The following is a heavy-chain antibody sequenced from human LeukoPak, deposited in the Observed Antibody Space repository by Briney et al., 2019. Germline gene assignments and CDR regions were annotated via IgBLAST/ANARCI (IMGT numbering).Heavy chain of an antibody. Sequence: GGSLRLSCAASGFTFSSFWMHWVRQPPGKGLVWVSRIDTDGSTTTYADSVKGRFTISRDNAKNTVYLQINSLRAEDTAVYYCATLNSFGYGYWGQGVLVTVSS. CDR1: GFTFSSFW. D-gene: IGHD5-18*01. V-gene: IGHV3-74*01. CDR3: ATLNSFGYGY. CDR2: IDTDGSTT. J-gene: IGHJ4*02.